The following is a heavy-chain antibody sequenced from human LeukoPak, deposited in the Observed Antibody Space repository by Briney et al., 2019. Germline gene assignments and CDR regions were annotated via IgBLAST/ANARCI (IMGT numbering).Heavy chain of an antibody. V-gene: IGHV4-4*07. Sequence: SETLSLTCTVSGGSISSYYWSWIRQPAGKGLEWIGRIYTSGSTNYNPSLKSRVTMSVDTSKNQFSLKLSSVTAADTAVYYCARGYCSSTSCYGDYYFDYWGQGTLVTVSS. CDR1: GGSISSYY. D-gene: IGHD2-2*01. CDR2: IYTSGST. J-gene: IGHJ4*02. CDR3: ARGYCSSTSCYGDYYFDY.